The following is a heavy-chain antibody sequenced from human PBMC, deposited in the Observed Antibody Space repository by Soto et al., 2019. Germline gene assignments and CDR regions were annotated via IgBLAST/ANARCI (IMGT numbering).Heavy chain of an antibody. CDR3: ARKRITIFGVIIDALGFDP. V-gene: IGHV1-18*01. CDR2: ISAYNGNT. CDR1: GYTFTSYG. J-gene: IGHJ5*02. D-gene: IGHD3-3*01. Sequence: ASVKVSCTASGYTFTSYGISWVRQAPGQGLEWMGWISAYNGNTNYAQKFQGRVTMTTDTSMSTAYLELRSLRSDDTAVYYCARKRITIFGVIIDALGFDPWGQGTLVTVSS.